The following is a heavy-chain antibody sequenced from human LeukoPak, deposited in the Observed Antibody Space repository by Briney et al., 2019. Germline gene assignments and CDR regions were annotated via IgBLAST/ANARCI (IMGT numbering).Heavy chain of an antibody. CDR3: ARERYRNIFGDAFDI. J-gene: IGHJ3*02. D-gene: IGHD1-26*01. Sequence: PGGSLRLSCAASGFTFSIYSMHWVRQAPGKGLEYVSVITADGGRTYYANSVKGRFTISRDNSKNTLYLQMGSLRAEDMAVYYCARERYRNIFGDAFDIWGQGTMVTVSS. CDR1: GFTFSIYS. CDR2: ITADGGRT. V-gene: IGHV3-64*01.